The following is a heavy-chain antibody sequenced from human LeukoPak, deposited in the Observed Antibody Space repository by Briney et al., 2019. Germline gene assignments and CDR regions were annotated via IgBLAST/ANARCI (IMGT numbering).Heavy chain of an antibody. J-gene: IGHJ4*02. Sequence: GGSLRLSCAASGYTFSSYAMSWVRQAPGKGLEWVSAISGSGGSTYYADSVKGRFTISRDNSKNTLYLRMNSLRAEDTAVYYCAKYKEGRYFDYWRQGTLVTVSS. V-gene: IGHV3-23*01. CDR1: GYTFSSYA. CDR3: AKYKEGRYFDY. CDR2: ISGSGGST. D-gene: IGHD1-14*01.